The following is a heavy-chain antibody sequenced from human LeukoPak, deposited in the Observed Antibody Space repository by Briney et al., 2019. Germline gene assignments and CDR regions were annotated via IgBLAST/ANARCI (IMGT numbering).Heavy chain of an antibody. J-gene: IGHJ4*02. CDR3: ARAATVALEAAYFDY. CDR2: INPSGGST. D-gene: IGHD6-25*01. Sequence: ASVKVPCKASGYTFTSYYMHWVRQAPGQGLEWMGIINPSGGSTSYAQKFQGRVTMTRDTSTSTVYMELSSLRSEDTAVYYCARAATVALEAAYFDYWGQGTLVTVSS. CDR1: GYTFTSYY. V-gene: IGHV1-46*01.